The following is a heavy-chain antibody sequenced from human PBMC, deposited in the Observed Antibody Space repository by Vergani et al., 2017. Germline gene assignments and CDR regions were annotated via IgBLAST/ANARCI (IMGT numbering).Heavy chain of an antibody. V-gene: IGHV3-23*01. D-gene: IGHD3-10*01. Sequence: EVQLLESGGGLVQPGGSRRLSCAGAGFTFDTYTMAYVRQAPGKGLEWVATISSGGGDIFYADSVKGRFTISRDNSKNTLFLQMNSLKDEDTAVYYCTTAWGLYYLHGKYFQYGGRGTLVSVSS. J-gene: IGHJ1*01. CDR3: TTAWGLYYLHGKYFQY. CDR1: GFTFDTYT. CDR2: ISSGGGDI.